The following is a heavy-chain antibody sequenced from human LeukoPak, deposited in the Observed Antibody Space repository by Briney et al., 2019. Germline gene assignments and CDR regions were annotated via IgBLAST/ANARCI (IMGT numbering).Heavy chain of an antibody. CDR1: GFTFSSFA. CDR3: AKGRMGTTFDD. CDR2: ISGSGGGT. Sequence: PGGCLRLSCAASGFTFSSFAMNWVRRAPGKGLEWVSAISGSGGGTYYADSVEGRFTISKDNSQNTLYLQMSSLSAEDTAVYYCAKGRMGTTFDDWGQGTLVTVSS. V-gene: IGHV3-23*01. D-gene: IGHD4-11*01. J-gene: IGHJ4*02.